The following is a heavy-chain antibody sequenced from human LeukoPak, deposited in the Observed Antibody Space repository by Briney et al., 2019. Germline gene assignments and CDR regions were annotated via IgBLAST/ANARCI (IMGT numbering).Heavy chain of an antibody. J-gene: IGHJ4*02. CDR2: IFHTGTT. V-gene: IGHV4-30-2*01. CDR1: DVSISSGNSY. CDR3: ARDRSLGELTTESPSFDS. D-gene: IGHD3-16*01. Sequence: SETLSLTCTVSDVSISSGNSYWTWIRQPPGKGLEWIGYIFHTGTTYYNPSLKSRVTISVDRSKNQFSLKLSSVTAADTAVYYCARDRSLGELTTESPSFDSWGQGTLVTVSS.